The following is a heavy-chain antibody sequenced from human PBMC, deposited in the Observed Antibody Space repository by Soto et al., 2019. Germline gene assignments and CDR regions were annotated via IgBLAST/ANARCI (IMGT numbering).Heavy chain of an antibody. CDR3: TRGGHVAGYNWFDP. CDR1: GFTFSIYA. Sequence: RLSGAASGFTFSIYAMSFVRQAPGKWLEWVSAIIGSGVSTYYADSVKGRFTISRDDSKSIAYLQMNSLKTEDTAVYYCTRGGHVAGYNWFDPWGQGTLVTVSS. D-gene: IGHD6-19*01. J-gene: IGHJ5*02. V-gene: IGHV3-23*01. CDR2: IIGSGVST.